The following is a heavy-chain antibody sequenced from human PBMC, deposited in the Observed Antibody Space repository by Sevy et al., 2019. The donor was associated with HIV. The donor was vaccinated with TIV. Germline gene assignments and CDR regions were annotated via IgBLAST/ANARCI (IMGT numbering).Heavy chain of an antibody. CDR3: ATTLLKLAVAGKEQFDP. CDR1: GFTFSSYA. D-gene: IGHD6-19*01. J-gene: IGHJ5*02. V-gene: IGHV3-23*01. Sequence: GGSLRLSCAASGFTFSSYAMSWVRQAPGKGLEWVSPISGSGGSTYYADSVKGRFTISRDNSKNTLYLQMNSLRAEDTAVYYCATTLLKLAVAGKEQFDPWGQGTLVTVSS. CDR2: ISGSGGST.